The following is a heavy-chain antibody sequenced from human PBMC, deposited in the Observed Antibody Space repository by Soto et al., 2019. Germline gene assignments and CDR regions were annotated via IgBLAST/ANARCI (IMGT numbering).Heavy chain of an antibody. Sequence: QPVGSLRLSCAASGFTFSTYWMSWVRQAPGKGLEWVANMNQDGSEKYYVDSVKGRFTISRDNAKNSLYVQMNSLRAEDSAVYYCASQYGSGWYIENWGQGTLVTVSS. D-gene: IGHD6-19*01. CDR2: MNQDGSEK. V-gene: IGHV3-7*01. CDR1: GFTFSTYW. CDR3: ASQYGSGWYIEN. J-gene: IGHJ4*02.